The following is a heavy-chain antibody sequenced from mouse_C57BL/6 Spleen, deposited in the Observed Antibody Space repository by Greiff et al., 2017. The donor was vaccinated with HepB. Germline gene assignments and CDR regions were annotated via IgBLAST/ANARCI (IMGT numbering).Heavy chain of an antibody. CDR3: ARSLIYYYGSSYGDAMDY. Sequence: VQLQQPGAELVRPGTSVKLSCKASGYTFTSYWMHWVKQRPGQGLEWIGVIDPSDSYTNYNQKFKGKATLTVDTSSSTAYMQLSSLTSEDSAVYYCARSLIYYYGSSYGDAMDYWGQGTSVTVSS. D-gene: IGHD1-1*01. CDR1: GYTFTSYW. V-gene: IGHV1-59*01. J-gene: IGHJ4*01. CDR2: IDPSDSYT.